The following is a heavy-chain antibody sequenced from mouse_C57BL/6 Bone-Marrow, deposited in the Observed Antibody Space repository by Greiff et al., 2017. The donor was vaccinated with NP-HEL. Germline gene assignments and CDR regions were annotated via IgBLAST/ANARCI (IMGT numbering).Heavy chain of an antibody. CDR3: ARRRYYGSRGFAY. V-gene: IGHV5-6*01. CDR1: GFTFSSYG. Sequence: DVQLVESGGDLVKPGGSLKLSCAASGFTFSSYGMSWVRQTPDKRLEWVATISSGGSYTYYPDSVKGRFTISRDNAKNTLYLQMSSLKSEDTAMYYCARRRYYGSRGFAYWGQGTLVTVSA. CDR2: ISSGGSYT. D-gene: IGHD1-1*01. J-gene: IGHJ3*01.